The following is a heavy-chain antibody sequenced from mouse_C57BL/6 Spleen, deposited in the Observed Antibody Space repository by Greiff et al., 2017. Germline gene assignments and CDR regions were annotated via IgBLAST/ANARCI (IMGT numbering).Heavy chain of an antibody. CDR2: IYPGSGST. Sequence: QVQLQQPGAELVKPGASVKMSCKASGYTFTSYWITWVKQRPGQGLEWIGDIYPGSGSTNYNAKFKSKDTLTVDTSSSTAYMQLSSLTSEDSAVXYGTRGGGSEGSYAMDYWGQGTSVTVSS. CDR1: GYTFTSYW. CDR3: TRGGGSEGSYAMDY. D-gene: IGHD1-1*01. J-gene: IGHJ4*01. V-gene: IGHV1-55*01.